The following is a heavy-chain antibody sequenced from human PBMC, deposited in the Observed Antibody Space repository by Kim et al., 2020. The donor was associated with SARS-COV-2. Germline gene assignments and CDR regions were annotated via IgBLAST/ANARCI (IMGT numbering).Heavy chain of an antibody. D-gene: IGHD3-10*01. CDR2: ISGSGGST. J-gene: IGHJ4*02. CDR1: GVTFGTYA. V-gene: IGHV3-23*01. CDR3: AKARFGELFMFDY. Sequence: GGSLRLSCAASGVTFGTYAMSWVRQAPEKGLEWVLGISGSGGSTYYADSVKGRFTISRDNSKNTLYLQMNSLRAEDTAVYYCAKARFGELFMFDYWGQGTLVIVSA.